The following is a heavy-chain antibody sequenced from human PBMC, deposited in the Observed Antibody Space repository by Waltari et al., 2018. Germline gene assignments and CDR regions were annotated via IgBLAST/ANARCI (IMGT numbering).Heavy chain of an antibody. CDR2: IRYDGSNK. CDR3: AKEKDSSSPSFDY. CDR1: GFTFSSYG. D-gene: IGHD6-13*01. Sequence: QVQLVESGGGVVQPGGSLRLSCAASGFTFSSYGMHWVRQAPGKGLEWVAFIRYDGSNKYYADSVKGRFTISRDNSKNTLYPQMNSLRAEDTAVYYCAKEKDSSSPSFDYWGQGTLVTVSS. V-gene: IGHV3-30*02. J-gene: IGHJ4*02.